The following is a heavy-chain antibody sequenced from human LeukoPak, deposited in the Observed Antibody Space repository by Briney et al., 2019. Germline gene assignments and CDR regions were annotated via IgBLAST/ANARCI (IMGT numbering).Heavy chain of an antibody. CDR1: GFTFSSYG. J-gene: IGHJ3*02. CDR3: TALLLLWFGEPNDAFDI. CDR2: IKSKTDGGTT. Sequence: GGSLRLSCAASGFTFSSYGMHWVRQAPGKGLEWVGRIKSKTDGGTTDYAAPVKGRFTIARDDSKNTLYLQMNSLKTEDTAVYYCTALLLLWFGEPNDAFDIWGQGTMVTVSS. D-gene: IGHD3-10*01. V-gene: IGHV3-15*01.